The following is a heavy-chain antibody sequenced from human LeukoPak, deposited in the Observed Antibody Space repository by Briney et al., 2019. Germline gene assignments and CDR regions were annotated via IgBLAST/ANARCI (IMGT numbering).Heavy chain of an antibody. D-gene: IGHD6-19*01. CDR3: AKGKASGWYIVDY. Sequence: GGSLRLSCAASGFTFDEYGMSWVRQAPGKGLEWVSGINWNGGSTGYADSVKGRFTISRDNAKSTVYLQMNSLRAEDTAVYYCAKGKASGWYIVDYWGQGTLVTVSS. CDR1: GFTFDEYG. J-gene: IGHJ4*02. V-gene: IGHV3-20*04. CDR2: INWNGGST.